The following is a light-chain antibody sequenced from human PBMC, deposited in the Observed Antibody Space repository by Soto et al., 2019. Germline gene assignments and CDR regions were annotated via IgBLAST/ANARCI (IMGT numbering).Light chain of an antibody. J-gene: IGKJ4*01. CDR2: GAS. V-gene: IGKV3-20*01. CDR3: QQYGSSPPLT. Sequence: ELVLTQSPGTLSLSPGERAPLSCRASQSVSSSYLAWYQQKPGQAPRLLIYGASSRATGIPDRFSGSGSGTDFTLTIRRLEPEDFAVYYCQQYGSSPPLTFGGGTKVDIK. CDR1: QSVSSSY.